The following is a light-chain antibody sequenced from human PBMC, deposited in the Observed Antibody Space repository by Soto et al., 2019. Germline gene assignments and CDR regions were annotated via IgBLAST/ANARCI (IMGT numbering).Light chain of an antibody. CDR1: QSISNW. J-gene: IGKJ4*01. CDR3: QQYNTNTLT. V-gene: IGKV1-5*03. Sequence: DIQMTQSPSTLSASVGDRVTITCRASQSISNWLAWYQQKPGKAPNLLIYKASSLESGVPSRFSGSGSGTEVTLTISSLQTDDFATYYCQQYNTNTLTFGEGTKVEIK. CDR2: KAS.